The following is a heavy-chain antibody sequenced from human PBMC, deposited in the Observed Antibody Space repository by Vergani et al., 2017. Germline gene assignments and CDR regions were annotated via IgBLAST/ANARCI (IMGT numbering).Heavy chain of an antibody. CDR2: IFPILGIA. CDR3: ARDSPSWSGYYTGGYYYMDV. J-gene: IGHJ6*03. V-gene: IGHV1-69*04. Sequence: QVQLVQSGAEVKKPGSSVKVSCKASGGTFSSYAISWVRQAPGQGLEWMGRIFPILGIANYAQKFQCRVTITADKSTSTAYMELSSLRSEDTAVYYCARDSPSWSGYYTGGYYYMDVWGKGTTVTVSS. D-gene: IGHD3-3*01. CDR1: GGTFSSYA.